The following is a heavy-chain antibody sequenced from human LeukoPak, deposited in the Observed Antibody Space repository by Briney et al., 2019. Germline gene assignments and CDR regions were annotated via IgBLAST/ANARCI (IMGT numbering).Heavy chain of an antibody. CDR3: ARSLTVAGTRRYYYYMDV. Sequence: EASVKVPCKASGYTFTSYGISWVRQAPGQGLEWMGWISAYNGNTNYAQKLQGRVTMTTDTSTSTAYMELRSLRSDDTAVYYCARSLTVAGTRRYYYYMDVWGKGTTVTVSS. V-gene: IGHV1-18*01. CDR1: GYTFTSYG. D-gene: IGHD6-19*01. CDR2: ISAYNGNT. J-gene: IGHJ6*03.